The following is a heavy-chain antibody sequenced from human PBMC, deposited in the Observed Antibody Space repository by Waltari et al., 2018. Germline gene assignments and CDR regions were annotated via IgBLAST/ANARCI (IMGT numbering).Heavy chain of an antibody. Sequence: EVQLIQSGGGLVQPGGSVRLSCAASGFTFSNYDNNWFRQAPGKGLELVSYISETGNTIYYAESVKGRFSISRDTAQNSLYLQMTSLRAEDTAVYYCARDGDPSLVIFPDAFDIWGQGTMVTVSS. D-gene: IGHD5-18*01. V-gene: IGHV3-48*03. CDR1: GFTFSNYD. J-gene: IGHJ3*02. CDR2: ISETGNTI. CDR3: ARDGDPSLVIFPDAFDI.